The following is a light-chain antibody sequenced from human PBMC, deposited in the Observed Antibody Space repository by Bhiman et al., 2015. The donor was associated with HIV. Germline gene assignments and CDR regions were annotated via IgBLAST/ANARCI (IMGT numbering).Light chain of an antibody. Sequence: QSALTQPASVSGSPGQSITISCTGTSSDVGDYNYVSWYQQHPGKAPKVMIYDVSKRPSGVSNRFSGSKSANTASLTISGLQAEDEADYYCSSYAGRYTWVFGGGTKLTVL. CDR3: SSYAGRYTWV. CDR2: DVS. J-gene: IGLJ3*02. V-gene: IGLV2-14*01. CDR1: SSDVGDYNY.